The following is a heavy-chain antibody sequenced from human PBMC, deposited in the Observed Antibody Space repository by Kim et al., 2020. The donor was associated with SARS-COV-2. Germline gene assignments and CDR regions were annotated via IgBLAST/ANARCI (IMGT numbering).Heavy chain of an antibody. V-gene: IGHV7-4-1*02. CDR1: GYTFTSYA. CDR2: INTNTGNP. CDR3: ARGSVIAAAGIYGNWFDP. J-gene: IGHJ5*02. D-gene: IGHD6-13*01. Sequence: ASVKVSCKASGYTFTSYAMNWVRQAPGEGLEWMGWINTNTGNPTYAQGFTGRFVFSLDTSVSTAYLQISSLKAEDTAVYYCARGSVIAAAGIYGNWFDPWGQGTLVTVSS.